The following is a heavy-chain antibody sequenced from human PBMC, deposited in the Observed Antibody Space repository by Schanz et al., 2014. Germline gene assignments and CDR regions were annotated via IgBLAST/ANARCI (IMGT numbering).Heavy chain of an antibody. CDR2: ISAFDDKT. CDR1: GYTFNNYG. V-gene: IGHV1-18*01. Sequence: QVQLVQSGGEVKKPGASATVSCKASGYTFNNYGISWVRQAPGQGLEWMGWISAFDDKTDYAQNLQGRLIMTTDTSTTTICMELRDTRADDAAVYDCARETTIIAEGAFDVWGQGTMVTVSS. CDR3: ARETTIIAEGAFDV. J-gene: IGHJ3*01. D-gene: IGHD3-9*01.